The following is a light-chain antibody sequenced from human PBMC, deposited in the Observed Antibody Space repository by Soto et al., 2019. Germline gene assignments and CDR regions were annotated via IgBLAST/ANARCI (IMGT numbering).Light chain of an antibody. CDR2: AAS. Sequence: ETVLTQSPGTLSLSPGERATLSCRASQSSSSYLTWYQQRPGHAPRLLIYAASRRATGIPDRFSGSGSGTDFTLTISRLEPEDFAVYYCQQYSTSPITFGQGTRLEIK. CDR1: QSSSSY. V-gene: IGKV3-20*01. J-gene: IGKJ5*01. CDR3: QQYSTSPIT.